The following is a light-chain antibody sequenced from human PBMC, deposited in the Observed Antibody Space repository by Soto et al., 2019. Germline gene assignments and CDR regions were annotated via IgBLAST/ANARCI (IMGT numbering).Light chain of an antibody. CDR1: QSVSSY. V-gene: IGKV3-15*01. J-gene: IGKJ1*01. CDR2: GAS. CDR3: QQYKEWFPET. Sequence: IVLTHSPATLSLSPGERATLSCRASQSVSSYSAWYHQKPGQAPRLLTYGASTRAPGIPARCSGGGCGTKDTIPIISLLPEEVAVYYCQQYKEWFPETFGQGTKVDIK.